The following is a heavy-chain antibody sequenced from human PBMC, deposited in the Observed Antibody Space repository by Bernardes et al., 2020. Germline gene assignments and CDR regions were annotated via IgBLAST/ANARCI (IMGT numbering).Heavy chain of an antibody. CDR3: ARLKYDVLTGSLSGRFDP. V-gene: IGHV4-30-2*01. J-gene: IGHJ5*02. CDR2: IYDSGTT. Sequence: SETLSLTCVVSGDLIDIGDYSWAWIRQPPGKGLEWIGCIYDSGTTHYNLSLESRVTMSVDRTKNHFSLGLTSVTAADTAVYYCARLKYDVLTGSLSGRFDPWGQGTLVTVSS. D-gene: IGHD3-9*01. CDR1: GDLIDIGDYS.